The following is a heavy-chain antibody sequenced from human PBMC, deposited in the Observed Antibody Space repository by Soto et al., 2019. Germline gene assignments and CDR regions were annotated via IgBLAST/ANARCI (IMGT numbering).Heavy chain of an antibody. J-gene: IGHJ4*02. CDR3: ARGPVVTPFVDY. CDR1: GGSVTSGNYY. Sequence: SETLSLSCTVSGGSVTSGNYYWSWIRQPPGKGLEWIGHIYYSGSTNYNPSLKSRVTISVDASKNQFSLKLSSVTAADTAIYYCARGPVVTPFVDYWGQGTLVTVSS. CDR2: IYYSGST. D-gene: IGHD2-21*02. V-gene: IGHV4-61*01.